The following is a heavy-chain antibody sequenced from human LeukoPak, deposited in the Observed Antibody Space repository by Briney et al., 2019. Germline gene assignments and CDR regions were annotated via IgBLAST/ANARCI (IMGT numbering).Heavy chain of an antibody. V-gene: IGHV1-8*01. Sequence: GAPVKVSCKASGYTFTSYDINWVRQATGQGLEWMGWMNPNSGNTGYAQKFQGRVTMTRNTSISTAYMELSSLRSEDTAVYYCARGPTPIQLWSTLPDYWGQGTLVTVSS. J-gene: IGHJ4*02. D-gene: IGHD5-18*01. CDR3: ARGPTPIQLWSTLPDY. CDR2: MNPNSGNT. CDR1: GYTFTSYD.